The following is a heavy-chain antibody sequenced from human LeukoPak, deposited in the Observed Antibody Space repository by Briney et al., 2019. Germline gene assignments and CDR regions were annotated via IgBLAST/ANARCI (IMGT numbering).Heavy chain of an antibody. CDR1: GFTFSSYA. CDR2: ISGSGGST. V-gene: IGHV3-23*01. J-gene: IGHJ4*02. Sequence: GGSLRLSCAASGFTFSSYAMNWVRQAPGKGLEWVSAISGSGGSTYYADSVKGRFTISRDNSKNTLYLQMNSLRAEDTAVYYCAKDQEKDHYYGSGSSYWGQGTLVTVSS. CDR3: AKDQEKDHYYGSGSSY. D-gene: IGHD3-10*01.